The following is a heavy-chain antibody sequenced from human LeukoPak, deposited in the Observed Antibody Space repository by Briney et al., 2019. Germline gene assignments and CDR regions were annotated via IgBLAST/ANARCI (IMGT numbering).Heavy chain of an antibody. CDR3: ARHLKGGRAVAGNYFDY. CDR2: IYYSGST. D-gene: IGHD6-19*01. V-gene: IGHV4-39*01. Sequence: PSETLSLTCAVSGDSITSSSHYWGWIRQPPGKGLEWIGSIYYSGSTYYNPSLKSRVTISVDTSKNQFSLKLSSVTAADTAVYYCARHLKGGRAVAGNYFDYWGQGTLVTVSS. J-gene: IGHJ4*02. CDR1: GDSITSSSHY.